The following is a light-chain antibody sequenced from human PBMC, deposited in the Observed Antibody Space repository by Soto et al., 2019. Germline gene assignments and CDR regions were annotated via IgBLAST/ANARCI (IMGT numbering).Light chain of an antibody. CDR1: SSNIGTNT. Sequence: QSVLTQPPSASGTPGQRVPISCSGSSSNIGTNTVNWYQQLPGTAPKLLIYSNDQRPSGVPARFSGSKSGTSASLATSGRRCGETADYNCPAWDDSLNGWVFGVGPQRPV. J-gene: IGLJ3*02. CDR2: SND. CDR3: PAWDDSLNGWV. V-gene: IGLV1-44*01.